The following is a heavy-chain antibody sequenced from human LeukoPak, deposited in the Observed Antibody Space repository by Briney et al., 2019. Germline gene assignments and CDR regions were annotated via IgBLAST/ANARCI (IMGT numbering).Heavy chain of an antibody. CDR3: AKTGCSSITCYTNC. CDR2: ISGNSGTI. Sequence: PGGSLRLSCAASVFTFDEYAMHWVRQAPGKGLEWVSSISGNSGTIAYADSVKGRFTVSRDNAKNSLYLQMGSLRAEDTALYYCAKTGCSSITCYTNCWGRGTLVTVSS. D-gene: IGHD2-2*02. J-gene: IGHJ4*02. CDR1: VFTFDEYA. V-gene: IGHV3-9*01.